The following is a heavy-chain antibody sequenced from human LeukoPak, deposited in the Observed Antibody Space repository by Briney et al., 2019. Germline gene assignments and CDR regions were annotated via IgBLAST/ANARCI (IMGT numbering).Heavy chain of an antibody. V-gene: IGHV4-31*03. CDR2: IYHSGST. J-gene: IGHJ6*02. CDR3: ARSPTLWFGELAQVYGMDV. Sequence: SQTLSLTCTVSGGSISSGDYYWSWIRQHPGKGLEWIGYIYHSGSTYYNPSPKSRVTISVDTSKNQFSLKLSSVAAADTAVYYCARSPTLWFGELAQVYGMDVWGQGTTVTVSS. CDR1: GGSISSGDYY. D-gene: IGHD3-10*01.